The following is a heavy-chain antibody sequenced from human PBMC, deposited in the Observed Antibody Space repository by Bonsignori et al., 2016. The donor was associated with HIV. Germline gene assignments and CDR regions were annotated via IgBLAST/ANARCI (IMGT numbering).Heavy chain of an antibody. CDR2: IKSDGSNT. D-gene: IGHD1-26*01. V-gene: IGHV3-74*01. J-gene: IGHJ3*02. CDR3: AGEKDLNGVGAFDI. Sequence: VRQAPGKGLVWVSVIKSDGSNTRYADSVKGRFTISRDNAKNTVYLQMNSLRAEDTAVYYCAGEKDLNGVGAFDIWGQGTMVTVSS.